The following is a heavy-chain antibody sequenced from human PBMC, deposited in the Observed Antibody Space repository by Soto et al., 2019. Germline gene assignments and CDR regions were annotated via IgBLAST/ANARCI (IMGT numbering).Heavy chain of an antibody. CDR1: GYTFTSYD. D-gene: IGHD6-19*01. CDR2: ISAYNGNT. Sequence: ASVKVSCKASGYTFTSYDINWVRQATGQGFEWMGWISAYNGNTNYAQKLQGRVTMTTDTSTSTAYMALRSLRSDDTAVYYCAREGSAPYYYYGMDVCGQGTTVTVSS. CDR3: AREGSAPYYYYGMDV. V-gene: IGHV1-18*01. J-gene: IGHJ6*02.